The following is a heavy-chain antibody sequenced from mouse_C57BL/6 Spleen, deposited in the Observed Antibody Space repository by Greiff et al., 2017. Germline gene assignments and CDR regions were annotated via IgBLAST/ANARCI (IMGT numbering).Heavy chain of an antibody. D-gene: IGHD3-2*02. CDR2: IDPSDSYT. CDR1: GYTFTSYW. V-gene: IGHV1-69*01. J-gene: IGHJ3*01. CDR3: ASGAAQAPFAH. Sequence: VQLQQPGAELVMPGASVKLSCKASGYTFTSYWMHWVKQRPGQGLEWIGEIDPSDSYTNYNQKFKGKSTLTVDKSSSTAYMQLSSLTSEDSAVYYCASGAAQAPFAHWGQGTLVTVSA.